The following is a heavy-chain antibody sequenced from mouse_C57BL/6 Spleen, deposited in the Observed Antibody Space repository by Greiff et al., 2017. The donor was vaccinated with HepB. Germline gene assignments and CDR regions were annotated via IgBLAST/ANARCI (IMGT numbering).Heavy chain of an antibody. V-gene: IGHV1-55*01. J-gene: IGHJ3*01. CDR1: GYTFTSYW. CDR2: IYPGSGST. D-gene: IGHD2-4*01. Sequence: QVQLQQSGAELVKPGASVKMSCKASGYTFTSYWITWVKQRPGQGLEWIGDIYPGSGSTNYNEKFKSKATLTVDTSSSTAYMQLSSLTSEDSAVYYCARGDDYDGAWFAYWGQGTLVTVSA. CDR3: ARGDDYDGAWFAY.